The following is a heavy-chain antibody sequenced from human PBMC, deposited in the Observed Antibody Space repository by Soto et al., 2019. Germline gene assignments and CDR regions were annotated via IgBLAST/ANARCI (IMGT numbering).Heavy chain of an antibody. Sequence: LRLSCAASGFTFSSYAMSWVRQAPGKGLEWVSAISGSGSSKYYADSVKGRFTISRDNSKNTLYLQMNSLTAEDTAVYYCAKESDGFDIWGQGTMVTVSS. CDR1: GFTFSSYA. J-gene: IGHJ3*02. V-gene: IGHV3-23*01. CDR3: AKESDGFDI. CDR2: ISGSGSSK.